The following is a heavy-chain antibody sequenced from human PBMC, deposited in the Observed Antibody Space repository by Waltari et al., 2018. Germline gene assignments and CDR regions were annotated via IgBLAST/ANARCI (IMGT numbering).Heavy chain of an antibody. V-gene: IGHV3-30-3*01. CDR1: GFTFSSYA. Sequence: QVQLVESGGGVVQPGRSLRLSCAASGFTFSSYAMHWVRLAPGKGLEWVAVISHDGSNKYYADSVKGRFTISRDNSKNTLYLQMNSLRAEDTAVYYCARDIAAAGTGLGYYFDYWGQGTLVTVSS. D-gene: IGHD6-13*01. J-gene: IGHJ4*02. CDR3: ARDIAAAGTGLGYYFDY. CDR2: ISHDGSNK.